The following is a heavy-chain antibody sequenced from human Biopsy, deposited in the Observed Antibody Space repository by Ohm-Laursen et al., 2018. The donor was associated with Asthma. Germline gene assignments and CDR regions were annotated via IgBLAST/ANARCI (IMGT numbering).Heavy chain of an antibody. CDR2: ISVYNGNT. V-gene: IGHV1-18*01. CDR1: GYTFNSAG. D-gene: IGHD3-10*01. Sequence: ASVKVSCKTSGYTFNSAGITWVRQAPGQGLEWMGWISVYNGNTKVAQKLQDRVTMITNTSTSTAYMELRGLRSDDTAVYFCARAVDYSHYYGIDVWGQGTTVTVS. J-gene: IGHJ6*02. CDR3: ARAVDYSHYYGIDV.